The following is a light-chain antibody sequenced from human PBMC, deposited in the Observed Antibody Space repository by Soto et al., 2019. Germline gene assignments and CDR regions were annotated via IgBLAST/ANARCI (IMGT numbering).Light chain of an antibody. J-gene: IGLJ2*01. CDR2: EVS. CDR3: SSYTSSSIPL. V-gene: IGLV2-14*01. Sequence: QSALTQPASVSGSPGQSITISCTGTSSDVGGYNYVSWYQQHPGKAPKLMIYEVSNRPSGVSNRFSGSKSANTASLTISGLQAEDEADYFCSSYTSSSIPLFGGGTKLTVL. CDR1: SSDVGGYNY.